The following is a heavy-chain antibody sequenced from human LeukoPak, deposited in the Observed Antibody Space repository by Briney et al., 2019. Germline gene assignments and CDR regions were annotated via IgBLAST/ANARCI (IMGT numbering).Heavy chain of an antibody. D-gene: IGHD6-13*01. J-gene: IGHJ4*02. CDR2: IYHSGST. CDR1: GGSISSSNW. CDR3: ARDSQYSSSWYYFDY. V-gene: IGHV4-4*02. Sequence: PSETLSLTCAVSGGSISSSNWWSWVRQPPGKGLEWIGEIYHSGSTNYNPSLKSRVTISVDKSKNQFSLKLSSVTAADTAVYYCARDSQYSSSWYYFDYWGQGTLVTVSS.